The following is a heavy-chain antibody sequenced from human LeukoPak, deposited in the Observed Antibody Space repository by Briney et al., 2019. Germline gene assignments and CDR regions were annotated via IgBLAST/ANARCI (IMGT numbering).Heavy chain of an antibody. CDR1: GFTFSTYV. D-gene: IGHD4-17*01. Sequence: AGGSLRLSCEVSGFTFSTYVMNWVRQAPGRGLEWVSSISIGSRSIYYADSLKGRFTTSRDNAKNSLYLQMNSLRVEDTAVYYCARDNYDDGDYYFDYWGQGTLVTVSS. V-gene: IGHV3-21*01. CDR3: ARDNYDDGDYYFDY. CDR2: ISIGSRSI. J-gene: IGHJ4*02.